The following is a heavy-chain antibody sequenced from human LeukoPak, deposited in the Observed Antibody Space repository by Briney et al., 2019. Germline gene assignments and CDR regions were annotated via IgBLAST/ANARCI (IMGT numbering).Heavy chain of an antibody. CDR3: ASHVSSASRVFHM. CDR2: IYYSGST. J-gene: IGHJ3*02. Sequence: SETLSLTCTVSVDSISSYYWNGIRQPPGKGLEWIGYIYYSGSTNYNPSLKSRVTISVDTSKNQFSLNLSSVTAAATTGYYCASHVSSASRVFHMWGEGTMVTVSS. CDR1: VDSISSYY. D-gene: IGHD2-2*01. V-gene: IGHV4-59*01.